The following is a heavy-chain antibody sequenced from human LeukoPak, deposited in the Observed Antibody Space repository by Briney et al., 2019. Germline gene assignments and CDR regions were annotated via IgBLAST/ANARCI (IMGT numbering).Heavy chain of an antibody. CDR3: ARDCTNGVCVKQFDY. CDR1: GFTFSSYE. J-gene: IGHJ4*02. D-gene: IGHD2-8*01. V-gene: IGHV3-48*03. CDR2: ISSSGSTI. Sequence: GGSLRLSCAASGFTFSSYEMNWVRQAPGKGLEWVSYISSSGSTIYYADSVKGRFTISRDNAKNSLYLQMNSLRAEDTAVYYCARDCTNGVCVKQFDYSGQGTLVTVSS.